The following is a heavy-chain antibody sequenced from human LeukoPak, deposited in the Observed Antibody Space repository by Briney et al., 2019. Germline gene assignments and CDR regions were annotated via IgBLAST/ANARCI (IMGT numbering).Heavy chain of an antibody. V-gene: IGHV7-4-1*02. J-gene: IGHJ5*02. D-gene: IGHD2-2*02. CDR3: ARGDIVVLPAGIPHNWFDP. Sequence: ASVKVSCKASGYTFTSYAMNWVRQAPGQGLEWMGWINTNTGNPTYAQGFTGRFVFSLDTSVSTAYLQISSLKAEDTAVYYCARGDIVVLPAGIPHNWFDPWGQGTLVTVSS. CDR1: GYTFTSYA. CDR2: INTNTGNP.